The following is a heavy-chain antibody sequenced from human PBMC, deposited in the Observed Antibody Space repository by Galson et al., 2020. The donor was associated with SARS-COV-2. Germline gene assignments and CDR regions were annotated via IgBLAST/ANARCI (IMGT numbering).Heavy chain of an antibody. CDR3: ARDSFTFGVVANNNWFDS. CDR2: ISFDGFNT. D-gene: IGHD3-3*01. V-gene: IGHV3-30-3*01. Sequence: GGSLRLSCVASGFTFTTYAFPWVRQAPGKGLEWVAVISFDGFNTDYADSVKGRFTISRDKSKNTVFLEMKSLRPEDTAMYYCARDSFTFGVVANNNWFDSWGQGSLVTVSS. J-gene: IGHJ5*01. CDR1: GFTFTTYA.